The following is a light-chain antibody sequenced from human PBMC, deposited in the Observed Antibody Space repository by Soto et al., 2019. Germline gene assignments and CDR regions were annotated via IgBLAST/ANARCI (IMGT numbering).Light chain of an antibody. CDR3: LLYFGGPQI. V-gene: IGLV7-43*01. CDR2: NII. Sequence: QTVVAQESSVTVSPGETVTLTCGFNAGPVTDDHFPIWFQQKPGHPPTTLIANIIHTKSWTPARFSGSLLGGKAALTLSGVRPEDEADYYCLLYFGGPQIFGGGTKLTVL. CDR1: AGPVTDDHF. J-gene: IGLJ2*01.